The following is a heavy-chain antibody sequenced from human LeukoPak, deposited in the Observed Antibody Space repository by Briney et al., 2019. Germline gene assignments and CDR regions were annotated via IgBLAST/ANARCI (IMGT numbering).Heavy chain of an antibody. J-gene: IGHJ4*02. Sequence: GRSLRLSCAASGFTFSSYAMHWVRQAPGKGLEWVAVISYDGSNKYYADSVKGRFTISRDNSKNTLYLQMNSLRAEDTAVYYCAGDSASTAMVGHFDYWGQGTLVTVSS. CDR3: AGDSASTAMVGHFDY. CDR1: GFTFSSYA. V-gene: IGHV3-30*04. CDR2: ISYDGSNK. D-gene: IGHD5-18*01.